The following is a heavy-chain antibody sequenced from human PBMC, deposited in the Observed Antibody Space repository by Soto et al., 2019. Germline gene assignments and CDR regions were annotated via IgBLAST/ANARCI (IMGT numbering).Heavy chain of an antibody. D-gene: IGHD3-3*01. CDR1: GVSISSYY. V-gene: IGHV4-59*05. CDR3: VRSNYDYYFDY. CDR2: IHYSGST. Sequence: NPSETLSLTCTVSGVSISSYYWSWIRQPPGKGLEWIGSIHYSGSTYYNPSLKSRVTISVDTSKNQFSLWLSSVTAADTAVYYCVRSNYDYYFDYWGQRTLVTVSS. J-gene: IGHJ4*02.